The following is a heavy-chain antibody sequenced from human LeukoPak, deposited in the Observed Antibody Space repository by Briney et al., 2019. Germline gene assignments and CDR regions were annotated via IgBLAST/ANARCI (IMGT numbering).Heavy chain of an antibody. CDR1: GGSISSGSYY. V-gene: IGHV4-61*02. CDR2: IYTSGST. J-gene: IGHJ3*02. Sequence: SETLSLTCTVSGGSISSGSYYWSWIRQPAGKGLEWIGRIYTSGSTNYNPSLKSRVTISVDTSKNQFSLKLSSVTAADTAVYYCARGESEWFGELFNDAFDIWGQGTMVTVSS. D-gene: IGHD3-10*01. CDR3: ARGESEWFGELFNDAFDI.